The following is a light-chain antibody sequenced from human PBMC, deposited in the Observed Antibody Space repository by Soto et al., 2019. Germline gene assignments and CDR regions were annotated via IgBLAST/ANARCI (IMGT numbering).Light chain of an antibody. V-gene: IGKV1-39*01. CDR3: QQSYSTPIT. CDR2: AAS. J-gene: IGKJ1*01. CDR1: QSISSY. Sequence: DIQMTQSPCSLSASVVDRVAITFRASQSISSYLNWYQQKPGKAPKLLIYAASSLQSGVPSRFSGSGSGTDFTLTISSLQPEDFATYYCQQSYSTPITFGQGTKVDIK.